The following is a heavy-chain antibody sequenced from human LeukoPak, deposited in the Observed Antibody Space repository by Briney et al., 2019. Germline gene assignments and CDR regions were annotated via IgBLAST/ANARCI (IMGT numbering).Heavy chain of an antibody. CDR3: ARDREYYYDSSGTYDY. D-gene: IGHD3-22*01. CDR1: GFTFDDYG. J-gene: IGHJ4*02. V-gene: IGHV3-20*04. Sequence: GGSLRLSCAASGFTFDDYGMSWVRQAPGKGLEWVSGINWNGGSTGYADSVKGRFTISRDNAKNSLYLQMNSLRAEDTAVYYCARDREYYYDSSGTYDYWGQGTLVTVSS. CDR2: INWNGGST.